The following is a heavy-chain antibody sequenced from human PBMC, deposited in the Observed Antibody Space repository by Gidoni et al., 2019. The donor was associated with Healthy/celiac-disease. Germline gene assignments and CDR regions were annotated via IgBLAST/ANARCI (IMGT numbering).Heavy chain of an antibody. CDR2: IYYSGST. Sequence: QLQLQESGPGLVKPSETLSLTCTVSGGSISSSSYYWGWIRQPPGKGLEWIGSIYYSGSTYYNPSLKSRVTISVDTSKNQFSLKLSSVTAADTAVYYCAASYSSSSDWFDPWGQGTLVTVSS. CDR3: AASYSSSSDWFDP. J-gene: IGHJ5*02. CDR1: GGSISSSSYY. V-gene: IGHV4-39*01. D-gene: IGHD6-6*01.